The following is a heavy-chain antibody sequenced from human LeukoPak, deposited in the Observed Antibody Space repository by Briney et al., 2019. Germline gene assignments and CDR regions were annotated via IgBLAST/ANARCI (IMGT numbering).Heavy chain of an antibody. D-gene: IGHD3-16*01. CDR2: INGSGVIT. CDR1: EFTSSKYA. CDR3: AKDSSQGGDYFDS. J-gene: IGHJ4*02. V-gene: IGHV3-23*01. Sequence: GGSLRLSCAASEFTSSKYAMNWVRQAPGKGLEWVSGINGSGVITFYADSVKGRFTISRDNSKNTLYLQMNSLRAEDTAIYYCAKDSSQGGDYFDSWGQGTLVTVSS.